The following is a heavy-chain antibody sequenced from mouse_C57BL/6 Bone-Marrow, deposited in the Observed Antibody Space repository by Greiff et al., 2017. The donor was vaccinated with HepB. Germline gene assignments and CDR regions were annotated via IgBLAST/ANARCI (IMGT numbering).Heavy chain of an antibody. CDR1: GYTFTDYY. D-gene: IGHD1-1*01. CDR3: ARYWVTVVATDAMDY. J-gene: IGHJ4*01. V-gene: IGHV1-19*01. Sequence: VQLQQSGPVLVKPGASVKMSCKASGYTFTDYYMNWVKQSHGKSLEWIGVINPYNGGTSYNQKFKGKATLTVYKSSSTAYMELNSLTSEDSAVYYCARYWVTVVATDAMDYWGQGTSVTVSS. CDR2: INPYNGGT.